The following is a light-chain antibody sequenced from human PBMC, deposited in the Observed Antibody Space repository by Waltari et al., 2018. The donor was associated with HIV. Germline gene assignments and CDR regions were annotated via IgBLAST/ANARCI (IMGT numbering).Light chain of an antibody. CDR2: SND. V-gene: IGLV1-44*01. J-gene: IGLJ3*02. CDR1: NSNVGSNP. CDR3: AARDDSLNAWV. Sequence: QSVLTQPPSASGTPGRRVTISCSGNNSNVGSNPVNWYRQVPGTAPKLLMFSNDQRPSGVPDRFSGSKSGTSASLAIRGRKSEDEADYYCAARDDSLNAWVFGGGTKVTVL.